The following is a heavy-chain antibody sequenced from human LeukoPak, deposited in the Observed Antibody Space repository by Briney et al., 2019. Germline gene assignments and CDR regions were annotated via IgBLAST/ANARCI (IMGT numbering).Heavy chain of an antibody. CDR2: ISAYNGNT. V-gene: IGHV1-18*01. CDR3: ARGRYGLLSGYDY. J-gene: IGHJ4*02. CDR1: GYTFTSYG. D-gene: IGHD3-22*01. Sequence: ASVKVSCKASGYTFTSYGISWVRQAPGQGLEWMGWISAYNGNTNYAQKVQGRVTMTRDTSISTAYMELSSLTSDDAAVYYCARGRYGLLSGYDYWGQGAMVTVSS.